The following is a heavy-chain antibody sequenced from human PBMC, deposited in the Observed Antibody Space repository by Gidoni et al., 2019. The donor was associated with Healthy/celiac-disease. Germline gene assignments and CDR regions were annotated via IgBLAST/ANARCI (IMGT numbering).Heavy chain of an antibody. V-gene: IGHV1-8*01. CDR1: GYTFTSYD. Sequence: QVQLVQSGAAVKKRGALVKVSCMPSGYTFTSYDINWVRQATGQGLEWMGWMNTNSGNTGYAQKFEGRVTMTRNTTISTAYMELSSMRSEDTAVYYCARGLVDYGDCNWFDPWGQGTLVTVSS. D-gene: IGHD4-17*01. J-gene: IGHJ5*01. CDR3: ARGLVDYGDCNWFDP. CDR2: MNTNSGNT.